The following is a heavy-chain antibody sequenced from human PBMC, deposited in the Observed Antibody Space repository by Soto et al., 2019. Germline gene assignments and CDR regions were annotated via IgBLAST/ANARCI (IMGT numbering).Heavy chain of an antibody. J-gene: IGHJ6*02. CDR1: GYTFTSYG. V-gene: IGHV1-18*01. Sequence: ASVKVSCKASGYTFTSYGISWVRQAPGQGLEWMGWISAYNGNTNYAQKLQGRVTMTTDTSTSTAYMELRSLRSDDTAVYYCAREGYYDSSARYYYYGMDVWGQGTTVTVS. CDR2: ISAYNGNT. D-gene: IGHD3-22*01. CDR3: AREGYYDSSARYYYYGMDV.